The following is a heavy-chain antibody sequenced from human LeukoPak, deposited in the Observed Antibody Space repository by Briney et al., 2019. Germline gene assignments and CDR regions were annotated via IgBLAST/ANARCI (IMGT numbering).Heavy chain of an antibody. CDR1: GDSISRYY. CDR2: IYSSGST. J-gene: IGHJ4*02. D-gene: IGHD6-19*01. Sequence: SETLSLTCTVSGDSISRYYWSWIRQPPGKGLEWIGYIYSSGSTNYNPSLKSRVTISVDTSKNQHSLKLRSGTAADTAVYFCARHSAYSSGWFHYWGQGTLVTVSS. CDR3: ARHSAYSSGWFHY. V-gene: IGHV4-59*08.